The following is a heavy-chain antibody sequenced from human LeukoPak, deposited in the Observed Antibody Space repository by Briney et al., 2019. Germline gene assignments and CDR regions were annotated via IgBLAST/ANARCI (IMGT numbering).Heavy chain of an antibody. CDR1: GFTFSSYG. CDR2: ISSNGGST. D-gene: IGHD2-21*02. CDR3: ARVKMTAGQAFDI. J-gene: IGHJ3*02. V-gene: IGHV3-64*01. Sequence: GGSLRLSCAASGFTFSSYGMHWVRQAPGKGLEDVSGISSNGGSTSYANSVKGRFTISRDTSKNTVYLQMGSLRAEDMAMYYCARVKMTAGQAFDIWGQGTMVTVSS.